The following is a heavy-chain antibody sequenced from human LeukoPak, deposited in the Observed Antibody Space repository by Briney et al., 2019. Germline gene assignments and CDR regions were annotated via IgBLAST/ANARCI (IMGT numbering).Heavy chain of an antibody. Sequence: GGSLRLSCAASGFTFSSYAMSWVRQAPGKGLEWVSAISGSGGSTYYADSVKGRFTISRDNSKNTLYLQMNSLRAEDTAVYYCAKDLSGVNYGYVWGSYRYTINGFDYWGQGTLVTVSS. CDR3: AKDLSGVNYGYVWGSYRYTINGFDY. V-gene: IGHV3-23*01. CDR1: GFTFSSYA. D-gene: IGHD3-16*02. J-gene: IGHJ4*02. CDR2: ISGSGGST.